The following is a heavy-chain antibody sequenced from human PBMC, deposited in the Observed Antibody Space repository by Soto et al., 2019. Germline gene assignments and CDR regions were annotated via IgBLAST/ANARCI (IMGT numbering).Heavy chain of an antibody. Sequence: PWETLSLTCTVSGASVNSVTYYWSWIRQAPGKGLEWIGFVYYSGSAKYNPSLKSRATISVDPSLNQFSLQLRSVTAADTAVYLCARASSLVARPAWGQVTMLTVSS. CDR2: VYYSGSA. J-gene: IGHJ4*02. CDR1: GASVNSVTYY. CDR3: ARASSLVARPA. D-gene: IGHD5-12*01. V-gene: IGHV4-61*01.